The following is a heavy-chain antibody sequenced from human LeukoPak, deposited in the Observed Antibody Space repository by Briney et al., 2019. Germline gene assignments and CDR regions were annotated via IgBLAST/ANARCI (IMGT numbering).Heavy chain of an antibody. Sequence: GGSLRLSCAASGFSFSSYWMSWVRQAPGKGLEWVANIKQDGSEKYYVDSVKGRFTISRDNAKNSLYLQMNSLRAEDTALYYCEKDRTVYYDRRGPSDYWGQETLVTVPS. CDR2: IKQDGSEK. J-gene: IGHJ4*02. V-gene: IGHV3-7*03. CDR3: EKDRTVYYDRRGPSDY. CDR1: GFSFSSYW. D-gene: IGHD3-22*01.